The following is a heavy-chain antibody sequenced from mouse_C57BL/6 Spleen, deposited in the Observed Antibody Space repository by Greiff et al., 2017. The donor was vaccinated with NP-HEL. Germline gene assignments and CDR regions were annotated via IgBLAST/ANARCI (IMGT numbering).Heavy chain of an antibody. D-gene: IGHD3-2*02. Sequence: QVQLQQSGAELVRPGTSVKVSCKASGYAFTNYLIEWVKQRPGQGLEWIGVINPGSGGTNYNEKFKGKATLTADKSSSTAYMQLSSLTSEDSAVYFCARGTAQAEATDYWGQGTSVTVSS. CDR3: ARGTAQAEATDY. CDR1: GYAFTNYL. V-gene: IGHV1-54*01. J-gene: IGHJ4*01. CDR2: INPGSGGT.